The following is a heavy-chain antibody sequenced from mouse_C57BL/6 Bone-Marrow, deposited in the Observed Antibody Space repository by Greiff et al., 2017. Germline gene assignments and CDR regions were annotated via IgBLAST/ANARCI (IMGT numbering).Heavy chain of an antibody. CDR1: GYTFTSYW. J-gene: IGHJ2*01. CDR3: ARAGSRRFDY. CDR2: IDPSDSYT. Sequence: QVQLQQPGAELVKPGASVKLSCKASGYTFTSYWMQWVKQRPGQGLEWIGEIDPSDSYTNYNQKFKGKATLTVDTSSSTAYMQLSSLTSEDSAVYYWARAGSRRFDYWGQGTTLTVSS. V-gene: IGHV1-50*01. D-gene: IGHD1-1*01.